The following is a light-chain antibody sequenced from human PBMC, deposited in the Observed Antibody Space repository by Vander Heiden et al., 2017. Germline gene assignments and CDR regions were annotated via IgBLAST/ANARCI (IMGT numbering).Light chain of an antibody. Sequence: QSVLTQTPSGSGPPVQSVTISCTGSSSQIGAGCGIHWCRQRAGTAPKLLIYGNSNRPSGVPDRFSGSKSGTSASLAITVLESEDESDYYCQSYDSSLSGPNWVFGGGTKLTVL. CDR2: GNS. V-gene: IGLV1-40*01. CDR1: SSQIGAGCG. J-gene: IGLJ3*02. CDR3: QSYDSSLSGPNWV.